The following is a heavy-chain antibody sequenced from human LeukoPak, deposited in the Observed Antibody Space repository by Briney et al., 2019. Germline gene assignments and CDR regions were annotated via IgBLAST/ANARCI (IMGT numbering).Heavy chain of an antibody. J-gene: IGHJ4*02. CDR2: IYYSGST. CDR3: ARRPRGIETYYFDY. D-gene: IGHD3-10*01. Sequence: SETLSLTCTVSGGSISSYYWSWIRQPPGKGLEWIGYIYYSGSTNYNPSLKSRVTISVDTSKNQFSLKLSSVTAADTAVYYCARRPRGIETYYFDYWGQGTLVTVSS. CDR1: GGSISSYY. V-gene: IGHV4-59*01.